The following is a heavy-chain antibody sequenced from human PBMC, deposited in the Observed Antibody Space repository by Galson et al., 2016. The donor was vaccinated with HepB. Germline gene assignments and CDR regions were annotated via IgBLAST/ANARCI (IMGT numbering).Heavy chain of an antibody. J-gene: IGHJ4*02. Sequence: SLRLSCAASGFTFGDYAMSWVRQAPGKGLEWVGFIRSKAYGGTTEYAASVNGRFTISRDDSKSIAYLQMNSLKTEDTAVYYGTRDASGSYDHLDYWGQGTLVTVSS. CDR1: GFTFGDYA. V-gene: IGHV3-49*04. CDR3: TRDASGSYDHLDY. D-gene: IGHD1-26*01. CDR2: IRSKAYGGTT.